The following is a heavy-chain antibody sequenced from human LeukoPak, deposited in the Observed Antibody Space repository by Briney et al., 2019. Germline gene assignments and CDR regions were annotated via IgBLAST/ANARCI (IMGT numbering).Heavy chain of an antibody. J-gene: IGHJ3*01. V-gene: IGHV3-66*01. CDR1: GFTFSSYA. CDR2: TYSSGST. CDR3: ARVDAFDL. Sequence: GGSLRLSCAASGFTFSSYAMSWVRQAPGKGLEWLSITYSSGSTYYADSVKGRFTISRDNSKNTLYLQMNSLRAEDTAVYYCARVDAFDLWGQGTMVTVSS.